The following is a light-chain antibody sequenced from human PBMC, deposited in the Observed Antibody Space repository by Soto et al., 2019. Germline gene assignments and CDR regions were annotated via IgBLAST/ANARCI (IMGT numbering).Light chain of an antibody. CDR1: QDISSY. J-gene: IGKJ4*01. Sequence: DIQLAQSPSFLSASVGDRVTVTCRSSQDISSYLAWYQQKPGKAPKVLIYGASTLQSEVPPRFGGSGSGTAFTLTISSLQPEDFATYYCQQVHDYPITFGGGTKVEI. V-gene: IGKV1-9*01. CDR3: QQVHDYPIT. CDR2: GAS.